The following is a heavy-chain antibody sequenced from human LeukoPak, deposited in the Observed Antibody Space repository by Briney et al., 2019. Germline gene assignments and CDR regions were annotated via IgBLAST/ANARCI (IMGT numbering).Heavy chain of an antibody. J-gene: IGHJ4*02. D-gene: IGHD3-16*01. CDR2: IKQDGSEK. V-gene: IGHV3-7*01. CDR1: GLTFSTYW. CDR3: ATLGEEDF. Sequence: GGSLRLSCAVSGLTFSTYWMSWVRQAPGKGPEWVANIKQDGSEKYYVDSVRGRFTISRDNAKNSLFLQMNSLRVEDMAVYYCATLGEEDFWGQGTLVTVSS.